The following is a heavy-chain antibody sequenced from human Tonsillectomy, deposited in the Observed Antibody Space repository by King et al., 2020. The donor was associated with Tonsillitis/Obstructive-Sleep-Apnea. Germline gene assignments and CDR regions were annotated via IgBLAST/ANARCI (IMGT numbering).Heavy chain of an antibody. CDR1: GGSVISSTYC. D-gene: IGHD5-12*01. V-gene: IGHV4-39*01. J-gene: IGHJ4*02. CDR3: ARHRGYSKSPYYSDS. Sequence: QLVESGPGLVKPSETLSVTCTVSGGSVISSTYCWGWVRQPPGKGLEWIGNIYYDGTTFYNPSLKGRVTISVDTSKNQFSLKLGSVTAADTAVYYCARHRGYSKSPYYSDSWGQGALVTVSS. CDR2: IYYDGTT.